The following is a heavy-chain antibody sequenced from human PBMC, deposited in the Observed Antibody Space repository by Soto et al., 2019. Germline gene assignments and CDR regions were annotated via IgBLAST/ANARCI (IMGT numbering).Heavy chain of an antibody. V-gene: IGHV2-70*01. D-gene: IGHD4-17*01. CDR1: GFSLSTSGMC. J-gene: IGHJ5*02. Sequence: SGPTLVNPTQTLTLTCTFSGFSLSTSGMCVSWIRQPPGKALEWLALIDWDDDKYYSTSLKTRLTISKDTSKNQVVLTMTNMDPVDTATYYCARIRMARWPNRDGFDPWGQGTLVTVSS. CDR2: IDWDDDK. CDR3: ARIRMARWPNRDGFDP.